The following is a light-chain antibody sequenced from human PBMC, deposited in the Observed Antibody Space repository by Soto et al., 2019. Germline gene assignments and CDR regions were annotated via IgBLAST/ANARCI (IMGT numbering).Light chain of an antibody. CDR2: DTS. J-gene: IGKJ4*01. V-gene: IGKV3-20*01. CDR3: QYQGT. Sequence: IVLTQSPGTLSLSPGVRATLSCRASQSVGRRYLAWYQQKPGQAPRLLIYDTSERASDIPDRFSGSGSGTDFTLTINRLGPEDFAVYYCQYQGTFGGGTKVEIE. CDR1: QSVGRRY.